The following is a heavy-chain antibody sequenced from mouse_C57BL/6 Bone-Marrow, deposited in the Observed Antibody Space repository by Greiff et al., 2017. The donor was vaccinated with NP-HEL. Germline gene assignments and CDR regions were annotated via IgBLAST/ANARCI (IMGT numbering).Heavy chain of an antibody. Sequence: VQLQQSGPELVKPGASVKISCKASGYTFTDYYIHWVKQRPGPGLEWIGWIFPGSGSTYYNEKFKGKATLTVDKSSSTAYLLLSSLTPEDSAVDFCARSNRYYSSCFAYWGQGTLVTVSA. V-gene: IGHV1-75*01. CDR3: ARSNRYYSSCFAY. CDR2: IFPGSGST. CDR1: GYTFTDYY. D-gene: IGHD2-12*01. J-gene: IGHJ3*01.